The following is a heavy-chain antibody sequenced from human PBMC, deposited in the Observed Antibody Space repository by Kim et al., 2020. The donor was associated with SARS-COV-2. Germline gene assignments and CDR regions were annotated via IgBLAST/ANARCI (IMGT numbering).Heavy chain of an antibody. D-gene: IGHD6-13*01. CDR3: ARDPEIAAAAYYFDY. J-gene: IGHJ4*02. V-gene: IGHV3-21*01. Sequence: DAVKGRFTISRDNAKNSLYLQMNSLRAEDTAVYYCARDPEIAAAAYYFDYWGQGTLVTVSS.